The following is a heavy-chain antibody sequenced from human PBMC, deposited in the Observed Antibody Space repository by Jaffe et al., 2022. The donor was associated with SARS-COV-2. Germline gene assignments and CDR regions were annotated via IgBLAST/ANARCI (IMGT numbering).Heavy chain of an antibody. CDR3: ARGVAGYYYYYMDV. Sequence: QAQLVESGGVLVKPGGSLRLSCAVSGFVFSHFYMSWIRQAPGKGLEWVSSISGSGETIYYADSVRGQFTISRDNAKNSLYLQMNSLRAEDTAVYYCARGVAGYYYYYMDVWGKGTTVTVSS. V-gene: IGHV3-11*01. CDR1: GFVFSHFY. J-gene: IGHJ6*03. CDR2: ISGSGETI. D-gene: IGHD2-15*01.